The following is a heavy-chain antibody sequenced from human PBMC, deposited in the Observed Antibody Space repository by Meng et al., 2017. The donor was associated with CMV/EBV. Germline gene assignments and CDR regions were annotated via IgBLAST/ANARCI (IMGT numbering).Heavy chain of an antibody. CDR2: IYPGDSDT. Sequence: KVSCKGSGYSFTSYWIGWVRQMPGKGLEWMGIIYPGDSDTRYSPSFQGQVTIPADKSISTAHLQWSSLKASDTAIYYCARRDGIGTTAYFDYWGQGTLVTVSS. CDR3: ARRDGIGTTAYFDY. D-gene: IGHD1-7*01. CDR1: GYSFTSYW. V-gene: IGHV5-51*01. J-gene: IGHJ4*02.